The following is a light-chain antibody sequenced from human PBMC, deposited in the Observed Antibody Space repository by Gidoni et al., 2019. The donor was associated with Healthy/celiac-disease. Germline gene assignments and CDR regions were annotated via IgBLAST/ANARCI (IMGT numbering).Light chain of an antibody. CDR1: QSISSS. CDR3: QQSYSTPRN. Sequence: DIHLTQSPSSLSAAVGDRVTITCRASQSISSSVNWYQQKRGKAPKLLIYAASSLQSVVPSRFSGSGSGTDFTRTMSSLQNEDFATYYCQQSYSTPRNFGQGTKLEIK. V-gene: IGKV1-39*01. J-gene: IGKJ2*01. CDR2: AAS.